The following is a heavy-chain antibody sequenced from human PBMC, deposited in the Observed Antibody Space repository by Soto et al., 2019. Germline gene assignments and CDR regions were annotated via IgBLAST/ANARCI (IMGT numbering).Heavy chain of an antibody. CDR2: INHSGST. J-gene: IGHJ4*02. D-gene: IGHD3-10*01. Sequence: SETLSLTCAVYGGSFSGYYWSWIRQPPGKGLEWIGEINHSGSTNYNPSLKSRVTISVDTSKNQFSLKLSSVTAADTAVYYCAGYYGSGSYFDYWGQGTLVTVSS. CDR3: AGYYGSGSYFDY. V-gene: IGHV4-34*01. CDR1: GGSFSGYY.